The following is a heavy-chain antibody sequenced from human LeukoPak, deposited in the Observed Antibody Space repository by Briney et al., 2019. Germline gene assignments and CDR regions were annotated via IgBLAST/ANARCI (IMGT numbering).Heavy chain of an antibody. D-gene: IGHD3-3*01. CDR2: IYSGDTT. Sequence: GGSLRLSCAVSGFTTNYMSRVRQAPGKGLEWVSVIYSGDTTYYADSVRGRFTISRDISKNTLYLQMNSLRPEDTAVYHCARDLWDATGYWGQGTLVTVSS. V-gene: IGHV3-66*02. CDR3: ARDLWDATGY. CDR1: GFTTNY. J-gene: IGHJ4*02.